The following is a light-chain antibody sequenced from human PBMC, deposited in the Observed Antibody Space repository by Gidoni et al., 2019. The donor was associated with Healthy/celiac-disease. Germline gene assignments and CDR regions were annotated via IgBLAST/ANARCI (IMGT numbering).Light chain of an antibody. V-gene: IGLV3-1*01. CDR3: QAWDSSYVV. Sequence: SYELTQPPSVSVSPGQTASITCSGDKWGDKYACWYQQKPGQSPVLVIYQDSKRPSGIPERFSGSTSGNTATLTISGTQAMDEADYYCQAWDSSYVVFGGGTKLTVL. CDR1: KWGDKY. CDR2: QDS. J-gene: IGLJ2*01.